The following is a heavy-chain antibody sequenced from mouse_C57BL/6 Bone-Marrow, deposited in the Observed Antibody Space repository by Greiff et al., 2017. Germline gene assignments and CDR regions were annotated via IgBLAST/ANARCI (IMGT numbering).Heavy chain of an antibody. CDR2: IWWDDDK. Sequence: QVTLNVCGPGILQPSQTLSLTCSFSGFSLSTFGMGVGWIRQPSGKGLEWLAHIWWDDDKYYNPALKSRLTISKDTSKNQVCLKIANVDTADTATYYCARIYYYGSSYLLGAMDYWGQGTSVTGSS. J-gene: IGHJ4*01. V-gene: IGHV8-8*01. CDR1: GFSLSTFGMG. CDR3: ARIYYYGSSYLLGAMDY. D-gene: IGHD1-1*01.